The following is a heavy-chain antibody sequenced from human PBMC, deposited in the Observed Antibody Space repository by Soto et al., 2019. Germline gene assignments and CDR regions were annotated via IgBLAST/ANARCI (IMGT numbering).Heavy chain of an antibody. J-gene: IGHJ4*02. V-gene: IGHV3-33*01. CDR2: IWYDGSNK. CDR1: GFTFSSYG. CDR3: ARDVFGSWSGVIDY. Sequence: QVQLVESGGGVVQPGRSLRLSCAASGFTFSSYGMHWVRQAPGKGLEWVAVIWYDGSNKYYADSVKGRFTISRDNSKNTLYLQLNSLRAEDTAVYYCARDVFGSWSGVIDYWGQGTLVTVSS. D-gene: IGHD3-10*01.